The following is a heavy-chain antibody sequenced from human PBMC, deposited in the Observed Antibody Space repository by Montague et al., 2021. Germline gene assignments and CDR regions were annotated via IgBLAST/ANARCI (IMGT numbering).Heavy chain of an antibody. J-gene: IGHJ4*02. CDR2: IYSSGTT. CDR3: ARDNCSDGVCFLDY. Sequence: TLSLTCTVSGGSIRSDDYYWNWIHQPPGEGLEWIGYIYSSGTTYYNPSLKSRPSMSVDTSKNQFSLKLTSVTAADTAVYYCARDNCSDGVCFLDYWGQGTLVAVSS. D-gene: IGHD2-8*01. CDR1: GGSIRSDDYY. V-gene: IGHV4-30-4*01.